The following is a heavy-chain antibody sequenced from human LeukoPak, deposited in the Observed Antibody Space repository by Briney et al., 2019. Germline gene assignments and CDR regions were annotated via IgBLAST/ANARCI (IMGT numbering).Heavy chain of an antibody. Sequence: SETLSLTCTVSGGSLRSSNYYWGWIRQPPGKGLEWIGSIYYSGSTYYNPSLKSRVTISVDTSKNQFSLKLSSVTAADTAVYYCARQAYSSNLGWFDPWGQGTLVTVSS. CDR3: ARQAYSSNLGWFDP. CDR2: IYYSGST. J-gene: IGHJ5*02. CDR1: GGSLRSSNYY. V-gene: IGHV4-39*01. D-gene: IGHD6-13*01.